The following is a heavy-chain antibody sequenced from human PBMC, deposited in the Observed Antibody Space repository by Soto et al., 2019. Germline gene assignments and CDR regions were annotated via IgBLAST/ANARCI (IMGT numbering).Heavy chain of an antibody. Sequence: GGSLRLSCAASGFTFSSYSMNWVRQAPGKGLEWVSYISSSSSTIYYADSVKGRFTISRDNAKNSLYLQMNSLRAEDTAVYYCARDPLYCSSTSCFGAAFDIWGQGTMGTVS. J-gene: IGHJ3*02. CDR2: ISSSSSTI. V-gene: IGHV3-48*01. CDR3: ARDPLYCSSTSCFGAAFDI. CDR1: GFTFSSYS. D-gene: IGHD2-2*01.